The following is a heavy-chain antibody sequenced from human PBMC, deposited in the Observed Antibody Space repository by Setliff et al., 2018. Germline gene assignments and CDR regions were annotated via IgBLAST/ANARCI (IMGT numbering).Heavy chain of an antibody. J-gene: IGHJ6*03. CDR3: ARDLYSSSPYYYYYYKDV. V-gene: IGHV1-2*06. D-gene: IGHD6-6*01. Sequence: ASVKVSCKASGYTFTGYYMHWVRQAPGQGLEWMGRINPNSAVTNYAQKFQGRVTMTRDTSISTAYMELSRLRSDDTAVYYCARDLYSSSPYYYYYYKDVWGKGTTVTVSS. CDR2: INPNSAVT. CDR1: GYTFTGYY.